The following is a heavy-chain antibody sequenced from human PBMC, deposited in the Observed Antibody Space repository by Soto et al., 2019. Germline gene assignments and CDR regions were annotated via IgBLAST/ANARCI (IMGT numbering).Heavy chain of an antibody. CDR2: IIPIFSTP. V-gene: IGHV1-69*13. D-gene: IGHD3-22*01. Sequence: SVKVSCKASGYTFTSYAISWVRQAPGQGLEWMGGIIPIFSTPNYAQKFQGRVTITADESTSTAYMELSSLRSEDTAVYYCARPIQYYFDTSAQSAWFDPWGQGTLVTVSS. CDR1: GYTFTSYA. J-gene: IGHJ5*02. CDR3: ARPIQYYFDTSAQSAWFDP.